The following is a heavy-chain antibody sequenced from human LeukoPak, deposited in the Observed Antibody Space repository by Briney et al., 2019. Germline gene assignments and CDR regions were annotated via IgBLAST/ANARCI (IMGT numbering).Heavy chain of an antibody. CDR3: ARVRYCSSTSCYWHFDY. CDR2: IYITGST. V-gene: IGHV4-4*07. CDR1: GGSISSYY. Sequence: SETLSLTCTVSGGSISSYYWSWFRQPAGKGLEWIGRIYITGSTNYNPSLKSRVTMSVDTSKSQFSLRLSSVTAADTALYYCARVRYCSSTSCYWHFDYWGQGTLVTVSS. D-gene: IGHD2-2*01. J-gene: IGHJ4*02.